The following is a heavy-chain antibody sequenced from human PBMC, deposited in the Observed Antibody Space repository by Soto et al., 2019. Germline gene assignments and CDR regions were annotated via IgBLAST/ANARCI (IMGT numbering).Heavy chain of an antibody. D-gene: IGHD3-3*01. CDR1: GDSVSSNSAA. CDR2: TYYRSKWYN. Sequence: PSQTLSLTCAISGDSVSSNSAAWNWIRQSPSRGLEWLGRTYYRSKWYNDYAVSVKSRITINPDTSKNQFSLQLNSVTPEDTAVYYCAREASPLWSGYYDWFDPWGQGTLVTVSS. J-gene: IGHJ5*02. CDR3: AREASPLWSGYYDWFDP. V-gene: IGHV6-1*01.